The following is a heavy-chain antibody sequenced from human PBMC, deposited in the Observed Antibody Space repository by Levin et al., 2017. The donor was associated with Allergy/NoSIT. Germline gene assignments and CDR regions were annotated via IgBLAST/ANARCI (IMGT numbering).Heavy chain of an antibody. CDR2: LLSLFLPL. CDR1: GFTFSVSG. Sequence: LSCVASGFTFSVSGMNWVRQAPGPFLSFFSFLLSLFLPLSSSSSFQGRFSISRDNAKNSLYVQMNSLRAEDTAVYYCARDLWDTALDYWGQGTLVTVSS. D-gene: IGHD5-18*01. J-gene: IGHJ4*02. V-gene: IGHV3-48*01. CDR3: ARDLWDTALDY.